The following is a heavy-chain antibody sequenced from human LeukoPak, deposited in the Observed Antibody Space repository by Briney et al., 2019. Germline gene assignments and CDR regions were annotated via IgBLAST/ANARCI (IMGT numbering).Heavy chain of an antibody. D-gene: IGHD2-2*01. CDR2: ISTSSRYI. J-gene: IGHJ5*02. V-gene: IGHV3-21*06. CDR1: GFTLSTFD. CDR3: ARADCSGSTCYLRHSWFDP. Sequence: GGSLRLSCAASGFTLSTFDMNWVRQAPGEGLEWVSSISTSSRYIYYRDSVKGRFTISRDDAKNSLYLQMNSLTVEDTAVYYCARADCSGSTCYLRHSWFDPWGQGTLVTVSS.